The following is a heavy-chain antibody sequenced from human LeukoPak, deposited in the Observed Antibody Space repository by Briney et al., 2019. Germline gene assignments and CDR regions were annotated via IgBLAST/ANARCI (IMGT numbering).Heavy chain of an antibody. CDR1: GFTFSSYA. J-gene: IGHJ4*02. V-gene: IGHV3-23*01. CDR3: ATRAGVAVGGTVADY. Sequence: GGSLRLSYAASGFTFSSYAMSWVRQAPGKGLEWVSSITGSGDDTYYAASVRGRFTISRDNSKNILYLQMKSLRVDDTAIYYCATRAGVAVGGTVADYWGQGTLVTVSS. CDR2: ITGSGDDT. D-gene: IGHD6-19*01.